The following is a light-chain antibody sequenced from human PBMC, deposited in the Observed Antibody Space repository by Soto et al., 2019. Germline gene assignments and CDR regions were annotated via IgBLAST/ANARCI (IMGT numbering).Light chain of an antibody. CDR1: QYISRY. CDR2: AAS. J-gene: IGKJ3*01. Sequence: DIQLTQSPSSLSASVGDRVTITCRASQYISRYLNWYQQKAGKAPQLLIYAASTLQGGVPSRFGGSESGTEFTLTISSLQPEDFATYYCQQTYTLPLTFGPGTKVDLK. CDR3: QQTYTLPLT. V-gene: IGKV1-39*01.